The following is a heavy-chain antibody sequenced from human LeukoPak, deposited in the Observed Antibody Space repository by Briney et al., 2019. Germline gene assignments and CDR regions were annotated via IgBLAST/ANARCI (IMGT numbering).Heavy chain of an antibody. J-gene: IGHJ4*02. CDR1: GFTFSAYA. CDR2: ISGSGGTT. V-gene: IGHV3-23*01. CDR3: AKDYYYDSSGYYYGDAFDI. D-gene: IGHD3-22*01. Sequence: GGSLRLSCAASGFTFSAYAMAWVRQAPGKGLEWVSTISGSGGTTHSADSVKGRCTISRDNSKNILYLQVNSLRAGDTAVYYCAKDYYYDSSGYYYGDAFDIWGQGTLVTVSS.